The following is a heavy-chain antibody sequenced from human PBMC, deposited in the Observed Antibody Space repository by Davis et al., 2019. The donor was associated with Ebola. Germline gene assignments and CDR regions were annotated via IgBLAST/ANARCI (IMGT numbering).Heavy chain of an antibody. J-gene: IGHJ3*02. CDR1: GFTFSDYY. D-gene: IGHD6-19*01. V-gene: IGHV3-11*01. CDR2: ISSSGSTI. CDR3: ANMYSSGSDAFDI. Sequence: GESLKISCAASGFTFSDYYMSWIRQAPGKGLEWVSYISSSGSTIYYADSVKGRFTISRDNAKNSLYLQMNSLRAEDTAVYYCANMYSSGSDAFDIWGQGTMVTVSS.